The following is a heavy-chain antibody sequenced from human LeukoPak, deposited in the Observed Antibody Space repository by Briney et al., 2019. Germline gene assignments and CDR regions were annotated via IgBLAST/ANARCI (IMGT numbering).Heavy chain of an antibody. CDR3: ARVRSPTGTYSFDY. Sequence: GGSLRLSCAASGFNFGSFAMNWVRQAPGKGLEWVSSISGDGSITHYADSVKGRFTISRDNSQNTLSLQMSSLRAEDTAVYYCARVRSPTGTYSFDYWGRRTLVTVSS. V-gene: IGHV3-23*01. J-gene: IGHJ4*02. CDR2: ISGDGSIT. D-gene: IGHD1-14*01. CDR1: GFNFGSFA.